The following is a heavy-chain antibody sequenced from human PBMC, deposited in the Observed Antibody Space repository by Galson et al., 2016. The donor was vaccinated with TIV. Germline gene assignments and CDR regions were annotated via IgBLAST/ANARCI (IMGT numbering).Heavy chain of an antibody. D-gene: IGHD1-26*01. Sequence: SLRLSCAASGLSVSINYMTWVRQAPGKGLEWVSLISDGGKTFYPDSVKGRFTVSRGNSKNILYLQMNSLRLEDTAVYYCARDRIVDATYYYYYFGLDVWGQGTAVTVSS. CDR2: ISDGGKT. J-gene: IGHJ6*02. CDR1: GLSVSINY. V-gene: IGHV3-66*02. CDR3: ARDRIVDATYYYYYFGLDV.